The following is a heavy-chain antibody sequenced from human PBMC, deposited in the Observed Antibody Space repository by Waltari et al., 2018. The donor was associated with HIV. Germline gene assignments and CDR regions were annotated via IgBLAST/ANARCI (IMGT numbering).Heavy chain of an antibody. V-gene: IGHV4-59*01. Sequence: QVQLQESGPGLVKPSETLSLTCTVSGASISNYYWSWIRQPPGKGLEWIGYIYYSGSTNYNPSLKSRVTISVHTSKNQFSLNLSSVTAADTAVYYCARRTQAYGSGSYSPDNWFDPWGQGTLVTVSS. CDR2: IYYSGST. J-gene: IGHJ5*02. D-gene: IGHD3-10*01. CDR1: GASISNYY. CDR3: ARRTQAYGSGSYSPDNWFDP.